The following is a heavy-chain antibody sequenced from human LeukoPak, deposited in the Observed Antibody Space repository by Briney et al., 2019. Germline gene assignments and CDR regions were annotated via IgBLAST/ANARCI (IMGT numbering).Heavy chain of an antibody. CDR1: GGSISSYY. CDR2: IYYSGST. Sequence: PSETLSLTCTVSGGSISSYYWGWIRQPPGKGLEWIGSIYYSGSTYYNPSLKSRVTISVDTSKNQFSLKLSSVTAADTAVYYCARQPSDRITGTTGGQFDYWGQGTLVTVSS. D-gene: IGHD1-20*01. CDR3: ARQPSDRITGTTGGQFDY. J-gene: IGHJ4*02. V-gene: IGHV4-39*01.